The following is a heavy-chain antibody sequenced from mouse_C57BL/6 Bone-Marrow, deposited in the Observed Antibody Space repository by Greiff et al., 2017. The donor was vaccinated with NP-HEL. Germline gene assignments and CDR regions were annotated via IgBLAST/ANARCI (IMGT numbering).Heavy chain of an antibody. J-gene: IGHJ4*01. CDR1: GFSLSTFGMG. CDR3: ARIGAYGNYPYYAMDY. CDR2: IWWDDDK. V-gene: IGHV8-8*01. Sequence: QVTLKECGPGILQPSQTLSLTCSFSGFSLSTFGMGVGWIRQPSGKGLEWLAHIWWDDDKYYNPALKSRLTISKDTSKNQVFLKIANVDTADTATYYCARIGAYGNYPYYAMDYWGQGTSVTVSS. D-gene: IGHD2-1*01.